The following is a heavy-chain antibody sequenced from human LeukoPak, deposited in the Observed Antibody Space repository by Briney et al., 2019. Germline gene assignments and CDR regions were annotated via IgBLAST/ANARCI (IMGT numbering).Heavy chain of an antibody. CDR2: ISSSGSTK. J-gene: IGHJ3*02. V-gene: IGHV3-48*03. D-gene: IGHD5-24*01. CDR1: GFTFSSYE. Sequence: GGSLRLSCAASGFTFSSYEMNWVRQAPGKRLEWVSYISSSGSTKYYADSVKGRFTISRDNAKNSLSLQMNSLRAEDTAVYYCASYVMATTIDIWGQGTMVTVSS. CDR3: ASYVMATTIDI.